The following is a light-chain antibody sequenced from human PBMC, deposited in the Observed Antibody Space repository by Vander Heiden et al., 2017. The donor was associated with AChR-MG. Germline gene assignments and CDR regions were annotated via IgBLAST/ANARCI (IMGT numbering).Light chain of an antibody. Sequence: QSALTQPPSASGSPGQSVTISCTGTSSDIGAYGYVSWYQQHPDKAPKLWMLDVSKRPSGVPDRVSGSKSDNTASLTVSGLQAEDEADYYCASYAASNNGVLGGGTKLTVL. CDR3: ASYAASNNGV. CDR1: SSDIGAYGY. J-gene: IGLJ3*02. CDR2: DVS. V-gene: IGLV2-8*01.